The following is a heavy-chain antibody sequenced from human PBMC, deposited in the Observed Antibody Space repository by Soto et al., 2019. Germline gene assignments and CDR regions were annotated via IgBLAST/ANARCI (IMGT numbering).Heavy chain of an antibody. CDR2: IIPIFGTA. CDR3: AARARITIFGVVPISPLDY. V-gene: IGHV1-69*13. D-gene: IGHD3-3*01. Sequence: VASLKVSCKASGVTFSSYAISWVRQAPGQGLEWMGGIIPIFGTANYAQKFQGRVTITADESTSTAYMELSSLRSEDTAVYYCAARARITIFGVVPISPLDYWGQGTLVTVSS. CDR1: GVTFSSYA. J-gene: IGHJ4*02.